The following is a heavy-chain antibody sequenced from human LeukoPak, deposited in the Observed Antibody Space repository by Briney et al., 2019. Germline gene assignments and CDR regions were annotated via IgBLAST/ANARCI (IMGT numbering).Heavy chain of an antibody. CDR1: GFTFSSYA. J-gene: IGHJ6*02. V-gene: IGHV1-69*01. Sequence: PGGSLRLSCAASGFTFSSYAISWVRQAPGQGLEWMGGIIPIFGTANYAQKFQGRVTITADESTSTAYMELSSLRSEDTAVYYCAREFQRYMDVWGQGTTVTVSS. CDR3: AREFQRYMDV. CDR2: IIPIFGTA. D-gene: IGHD6-25*01.